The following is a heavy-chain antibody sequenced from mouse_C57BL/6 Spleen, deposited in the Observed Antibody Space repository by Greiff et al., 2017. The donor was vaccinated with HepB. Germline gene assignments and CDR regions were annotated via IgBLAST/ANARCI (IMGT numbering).Heavy chain of an antibody. J-gene: IGHJ2*01. D-gene: IGHD2-3*01. Sequence: DVQLVESGGGLVKPGGSLKLSCAASGFTFSSYAMPWVRQTPEKRLEWVATISDGGSYTYYPDNVKGRSTISRDNAKNKLYLQMSHLKSEDTAMYDCARDTDGGLYYVDYWGQGTTVTVSS. CDR2: ISDGGSYT. CDR3: ARDTDGGLYYVDY. V-gene: IGHV5-4*01. CDR1: GFTFSSYA.